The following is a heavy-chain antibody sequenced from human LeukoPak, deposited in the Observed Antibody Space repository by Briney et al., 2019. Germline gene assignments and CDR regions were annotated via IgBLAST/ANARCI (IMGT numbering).Heavy chain of an antibody. CDR3: ARETPPYCSSTSCFSAFDI. J-gene: IGHJ3*02. CDR1: GGSISSYY. V-gene: IGHV4-59*01. D-gene: IGHD2-2*01. CDR2: IYYSGST. Sequence: MTSETLSLTCTVSGGSISSYYWSWIRQPPGKGLEWIGYIYYSGSTNYNPSLKRRVTISVDTSKNQFSLKLSSVTAADTAVYYCARETPPYCSSTSCFSAFDIWGQGTMVTVSS.